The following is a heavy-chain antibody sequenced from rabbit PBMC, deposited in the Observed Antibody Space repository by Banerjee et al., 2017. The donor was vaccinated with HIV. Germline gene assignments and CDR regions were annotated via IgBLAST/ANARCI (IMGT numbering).Heavy chain of an antibody. Sequence: QEQLEESGGDLVKPEGSLTLTCTASGFSFSGSYWICWVRQAPGKGLEWIACIATDSSGSTYYASWAKGRFTISKTSSTTVTLQMTSLTAADTATYFCARDYAGGSYYFNLWGPGTLVTVS. CDR3: ARDYAGGSYYFNL. CDR1: GFSFSGSYW. CDR2: IATDSSGST. D-gene: IGHD8-1*01. V-gene: IGHV1S45*01. J-gene: IGHJ4*01.